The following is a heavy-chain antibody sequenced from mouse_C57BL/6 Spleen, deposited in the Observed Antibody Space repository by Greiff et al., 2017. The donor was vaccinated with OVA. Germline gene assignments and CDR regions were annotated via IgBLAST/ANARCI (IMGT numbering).Heavy chain of an antibody. J-gene: IGHJ1*03. D-gene: IGHD1-1*01. CDR2: INPSSGYT. Sequence: LVESGAELARPGASVKMSCKASGYTFTSYTMHWVKQRPGQGLEWIGYINPSSGYTKYNQKFKDKATLTADKSSSTAYMQLSSLTSEDSAVYYCASEITTVVSYWYFDVWGTGTTVTVSS. CDR1: GYTFTSYT. CDR3: ASEITTVVSYWYFDV. V-gene: IGHV1-4*01.